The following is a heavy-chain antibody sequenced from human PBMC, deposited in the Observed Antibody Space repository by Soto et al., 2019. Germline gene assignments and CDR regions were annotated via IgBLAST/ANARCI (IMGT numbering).Heavy chain of an antibody. D-gene: IGHD6-13*01. CDR3: ARRSYSSSWYGSVVRGLDNWFDP. Sequence: PGESLKISCKGSGYSFTSYWIGWVRQMPGKGLEWMGIIYPGDSDTRYSPSFQGQVTISADKSISTAYLQWSSLKPSDAAMYYCARRSYSSSWYGSVVRGLDNWFDPWGQGTLVTVSS. CDR2: IYPGDSDT. V-gene: IGHV5-51*01. J-gene: IGHJ5*02. CDR1: GYSFTSYW.